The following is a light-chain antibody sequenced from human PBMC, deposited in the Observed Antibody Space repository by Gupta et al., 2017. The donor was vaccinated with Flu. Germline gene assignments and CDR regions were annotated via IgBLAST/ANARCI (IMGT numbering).Light chain of an antibody. Sequence: TVTLTCGLTSGSVSTGYYPTWYQQTPGQAPRTLIHSTTRRTSGVPDRFSGSILGNKAALTITGAQADDESTYYCVLDRGSGISTFGGGTKLTVL. CDR2: STT. CDR3: VLDRGSGIST. J-gene: IGLJ2*01. CDR1: SGSVSTGYY. V-gene: IGLV8-61*01.